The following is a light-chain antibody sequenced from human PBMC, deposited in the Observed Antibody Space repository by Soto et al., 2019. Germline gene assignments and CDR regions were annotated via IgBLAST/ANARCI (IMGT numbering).Light chain of an antibody. CDR3: CSYGGGNNFYV. J-gene: IGLJ1*01. V-gene: IGLV2-8*01. CDR1: SSDIGTYDY. CDR2: EVS. Sequence: QSALTHPPSASGSPGQSVTISCTGTSSDIGTYDYVSWYQHLPDKAPKLIIYEVSKRPSGVPDRFSGSKSGNTASLTVSGLQAEDEGDYYCCSYGGGNNFYVFGTGTKVTVL.